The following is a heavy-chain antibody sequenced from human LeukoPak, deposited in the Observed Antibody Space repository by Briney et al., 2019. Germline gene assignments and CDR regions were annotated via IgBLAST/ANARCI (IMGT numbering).Heavy chain of an antibody. CDR2: GHLGGKT. D-gene: IGHD3-3*01. Sequence: SETLSLTCGVSGGSVINSNWWSWVRQPPREGLEWVVEGHLGGKTNYNPSVEGRFTISMDISENQVSLQLTSLTAEDTAVYYCARAGGFYRPLDYSGEGTLVTVPS. J-gene: IGHJ4*02. CDR3: ARAGGFYRPLDY. V-gene: IGHV4-4*02. CDR1: GGSVINSNW.